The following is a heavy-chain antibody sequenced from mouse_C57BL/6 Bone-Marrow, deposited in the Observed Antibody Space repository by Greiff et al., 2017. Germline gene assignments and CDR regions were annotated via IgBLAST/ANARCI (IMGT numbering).Heavy chain of an antibody. CDR3: ARHDSSGYDWYFDV. Sequence: EVKLMESGGDLVKPGGSLKLSCAASGFTFSSYGMSWVRQTPDKRLEWVATISSGGSYPYYPDSVKGRFTISRDNAKNTLYLQMSSLKSEDTAMYYCARHDSSGYDWYFDVWGTGTTVTVSS. CDR1: GFTFSSYG. J-gene: IGHJ1*03. CDR2: ISSGGSYP. D-gene: IGHD3-2*02. V-gene: IGHV5-6*01.